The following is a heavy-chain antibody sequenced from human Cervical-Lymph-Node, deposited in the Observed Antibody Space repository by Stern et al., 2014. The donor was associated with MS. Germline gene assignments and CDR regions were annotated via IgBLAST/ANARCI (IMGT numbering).Heavy chain of an antibody. CDR1: GASIKTIGYF. Sequence: VQLLESGPGLVKPSQTLSLTCTVSGASIKTIGYFWSWVRQPPWKGLEWIGFISHSGVTFYNETLKSRVTLSQDTSANQFSLRLTSVTAADTALYFCMRGDYWGRGILVAVSS. J-gene: IGHJ4*02. V-gene: IGHV4-31*03. CDR3: MRGDY. CDR2: ISHSGVT.